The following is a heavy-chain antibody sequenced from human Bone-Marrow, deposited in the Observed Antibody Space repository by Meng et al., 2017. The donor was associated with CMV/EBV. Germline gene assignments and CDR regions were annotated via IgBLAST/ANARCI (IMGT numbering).Heavy chain of an antibody. CDR1: GGSISSSSYY. CDR3: AGRGITGTAKNGYNWFAP. D-gene: IGHD1-7*01. Sequence: SETLSLTCTVSGGSISSSSYYWGWSRQPPGKGLEWIGRIYYSGSTYYNPSLKSRVTISVDTSKTQFSLKLSSVTAADTAVYYCAGRGITGTAKNGYNWFAPWGQGTLVTVSS. V-gene: IGHV4-39*01. J-gene: IGHJ5*02. CDR2: IYYSGST.